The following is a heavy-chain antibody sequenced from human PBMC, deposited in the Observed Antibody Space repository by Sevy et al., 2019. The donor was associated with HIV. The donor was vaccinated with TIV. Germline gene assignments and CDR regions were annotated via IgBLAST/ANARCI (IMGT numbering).Heavy chain of an antibody. CDR3: ARATDPRYCSGTSCYTGALDL. CDR1: GFIFSNYN. J-gene: IGHJ4*02. CDR2: ISSGSSFT. Sequence: GGSLRLSCAASGFIFSNYNMNWVRQAPGKGLEWVASISSGSSFTYYADSVKGRFAVSRDNSKNSLSLQMNGVRAADTAVYYCARATDPRYCSGTSCYTGALDLWGQGALVTVSS. D-gene: IGHD2-2*02. V-gene: IGHV3-21*01.